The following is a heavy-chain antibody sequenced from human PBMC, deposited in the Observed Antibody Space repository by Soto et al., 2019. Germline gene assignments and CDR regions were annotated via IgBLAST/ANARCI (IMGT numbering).Heavy chain of an antibody. CDR3: VREMPVPIRGGYYYYSVLDA. Sequence: PGGSLRLSCTASGFILSNYAMNWVRQAPGKGLEWVSTLSKDGANEHYADSVKGRFTISRDGSKNTLYLQMNSLRVEDTAVYYCVREMPVPIRGGYYYYSVLDAWGQGTTVTVSS. CDR1: GFILSNYA. J-gene: IGHJ6*02. D-gene: IGHD2-2*01. CDR2: LSKDGANE. V-gene: IGHV3-23*01.